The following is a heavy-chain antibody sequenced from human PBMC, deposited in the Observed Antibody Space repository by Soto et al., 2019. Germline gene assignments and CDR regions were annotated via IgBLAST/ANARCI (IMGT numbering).Heavy chain of an antibody. CDR2: ISAYNGNT. Sequence: ASVKVSCKASGYTFTSYGISWVRQAPGQGLEWMGWISAYNGNTNYAQKLQGRVTMTTDTSTSTAYMELRSLRSDDTAVYYCARWEADYDILTGYLYQWGQGTLVPVSS. CDR3: ARWEADYDILTGYLYQ. CDR1: GYTFTSYG. V-gene: IGHV1-18*01. D-gene: IGHD3-9*01. J-gene: IGHJ4*02.